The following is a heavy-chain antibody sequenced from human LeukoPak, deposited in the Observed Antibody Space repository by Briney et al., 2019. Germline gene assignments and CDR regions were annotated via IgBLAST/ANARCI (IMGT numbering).Heavy chain of an antibody. CDR2: IYTSGST. CDR3: ARDPETYGDYEAD. Sequence: SQTLSLTCTVSGGSISSGSYYWSWIRQPAGKGLEWIGRIYTSGSTNYNPSLKSRVTISVDTSKNQFSLKLSSVTAADTAVYYCARDPETYGDYEADWGQGTLVTVSS. J-gene: IGHJ4*02. CDR1: GGSISSGSYY. V-gene: IGHV4-61*02. D-gene: IGHD4-17*01.